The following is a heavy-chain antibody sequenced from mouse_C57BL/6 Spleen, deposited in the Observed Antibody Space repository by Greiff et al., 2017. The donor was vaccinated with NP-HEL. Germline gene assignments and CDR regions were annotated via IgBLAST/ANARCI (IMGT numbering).Heavy chain of an antibody. Sequence: EVMLVESEGGLVQPGSSMKLSCTASGFTFSDYYMAWVRQVPEKGLEWVANINYDGSSTYYLDSLKSRFIISRDNAKNILYLQMSSLKSEDTATYYCARVENDYDEAWFAYWGQGTLVTVSA. CDR3: ARVENDYDEAWFAY. CDR2: INYDGSST. CDR1: GFTFSDYY. J-gene: IGHJ3*01. D-gene: IGHD2-4*01. V-gene: IGHV5-16*01.